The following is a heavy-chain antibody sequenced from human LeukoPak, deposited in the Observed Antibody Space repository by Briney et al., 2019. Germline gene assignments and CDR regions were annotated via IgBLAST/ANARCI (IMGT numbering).Heavy chain of an antibody. CDR1: GGSISSSSYY. Sequence: SETLSLTCTVSGGSISSSSYYWGWIRQAPGKGLEWIGEINHSGSTNYNPSLKSRVTILLDTSTNQFSLKLSSVTAAAMAVYYCARGVPGMYTSGYYLRPAYYMDVWGKGTTVTISS. CDR3: ARGVPGMYTSGYYLRPAYYMDV. J-gene: IGHJ6*03. CDR2: INHSGST. V-gene: IGHV4-39*07. D-gene: IGHD3-22*01.